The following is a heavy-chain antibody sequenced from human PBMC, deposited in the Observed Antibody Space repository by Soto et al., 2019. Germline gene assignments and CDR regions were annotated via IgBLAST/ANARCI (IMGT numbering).Heavy chain of an antibody. CDR1: GGSISSGGYH. J-gene: IGHJ4*02. D-gene: IGHD3-16*01. CDR2: IYYSGST. CDR3: ARVLRLGELFFFDY. V-gene: IGHV4-31*03. Sequence: TLSLTCTVSGGSISSGGYHWSWIRQHPGKGLEWIGYIYYSGSTYYNPSLKSRVTISVDTSKNQFSLKLSSVTAADTAVYYCARVLRLGELFFFDYWGQGTLVTVSS.